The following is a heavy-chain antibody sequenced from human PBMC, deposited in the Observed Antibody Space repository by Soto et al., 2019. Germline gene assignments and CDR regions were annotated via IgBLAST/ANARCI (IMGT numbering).Heavy chain of an antibody. J-gene: IGHJ4*02. CDR1: GFTFSSYS. CDR3: ARDPSPNWNYGPYYFDY. Sequence: VQLVESGGGVVQPGRSLRLSCAASGFTFSSYSMNWVRQAPGKGLEWVSSISSSSSYIYYADSVKGQFTISRDNARNSLYLQMNSLRAEDTAVYYCARDPSPNWNYGPYYFDYWGQGTLVTVSS. V-gene: IGHV3-21*01. D-gene: IGHD1-7*01. CDR2: ISSSSSYI.